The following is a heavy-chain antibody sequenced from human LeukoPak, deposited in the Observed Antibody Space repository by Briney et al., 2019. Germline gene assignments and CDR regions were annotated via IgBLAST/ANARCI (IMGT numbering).Heavy chain of an antibody. D-gene: IGHD1-26*01. J-gene: IGHJ4*02. CDR1: GGSFSGYY. V-gene: IGHV4-34*01. CDR2: INHSGST. CDR3: ARADGGSYLFDY. Sequence: PSETLSLTCAVYGGSFSGYYWSWIRQPPGKGLEWIGEINHSGSTNYNPSLKSRVTISVDTSKNQFSLKLSSVTAADTAVYYCARADGGSYLFDYWGQGTLVTVSS.